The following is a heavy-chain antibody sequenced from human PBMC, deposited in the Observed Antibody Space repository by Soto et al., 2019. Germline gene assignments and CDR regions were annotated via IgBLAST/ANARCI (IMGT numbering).Heavy chain of an antibody. CDR3: ARHYRGSYYPRALDY. CDR1: GFSLSNPRMG. V-gene: IGHV2-26*01. CDR2: IFSNDEK. D-gene: IGHD1-26*01. Sequence: QVTLKESGPVLVKPTETLTLTCTVSGFSLSNPRMGVSWIRQPPGKALEWLAHIFSNDEKSYNTSLRSRVTISKDTSKRQVLLTMTNMDPVDTATYYCARHYRGSYYPRALDYWGQGTLVTVSS. J-gene: IGHJ4*02.